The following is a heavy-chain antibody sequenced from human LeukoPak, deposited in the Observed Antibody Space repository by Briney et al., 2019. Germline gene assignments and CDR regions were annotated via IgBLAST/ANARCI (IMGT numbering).Heavy chain of an antibody. Sequence: HPGRSLRLSCAASGFTFSSYGMHWVRQAPGKGLEWVAVISCDGSNKYYADSVKGRFTISRDNSKNTLYLQMNSLSAEDRAVYYCAKPWGVGHWGQGTLVTVSS. J-gene: IGHJ4*02. V-gene: IGHV3-30*18. CDR3: AKPWGVGH. CDR1: GFTFSSYG. D-gene: IGHD3-16*01. CDR2: ISCDGSNK.